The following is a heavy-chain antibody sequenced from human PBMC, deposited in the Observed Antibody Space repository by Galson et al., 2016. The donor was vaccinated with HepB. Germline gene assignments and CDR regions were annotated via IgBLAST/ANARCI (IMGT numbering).Heavy chain of an antibody. CDR2: IYSGGST. CDR1: GFTVSSNY. CDR3: AREKGYCSGGSCENWFDP. J-gene: IGHJ5*02. V-gene: IGHV3-53*01. D-gene: IGHD2-15*01. Sequence: SLRLSCAASGFTVSSNYMSWVRQAPGKGLERVSVIYSGGSTYYADSVKGRFTISRDNSKNTLYLQMNSLRAEDTAVYYCAREKGYCSGGSCENWFDPWGQGTLVTVSS.